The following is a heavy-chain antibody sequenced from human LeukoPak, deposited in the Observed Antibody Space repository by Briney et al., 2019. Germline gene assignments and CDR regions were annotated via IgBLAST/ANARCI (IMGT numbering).Heavy chain of an antibody. Sequence: ASVMVSCKASGYTFTGYYMHWVRQAPGQGLEWMGWINPNSGGTNYAQKFQGRVTMTRDTSISTAYMELSRLRSDDTAVYYCAREPRYCSGGSCHDYWGQGTLVTVSS. CDR3: AREPRYCSGGSCHDY. CDR2: INPNSGGT. CDR1: GYTFTGYY. V-gene: IGHV1-2*02. D-gene: IGHD2-15*01. J-gene: IGHJ4*02.